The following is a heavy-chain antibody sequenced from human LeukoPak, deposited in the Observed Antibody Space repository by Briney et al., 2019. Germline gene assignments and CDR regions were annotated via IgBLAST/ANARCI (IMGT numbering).Heavy chain of an antibody. Sequence: GGSLRLSCAASGFTFSSYWMHWVRQAPGKGLVWVSRINSDGSSTSYEDSVKGRFTISRDNAKNTLYLQLNSLRAEDTAVYYCARVLYYYDSSGYYYFPFDYWGHGTLVTVSS. CDR1: GFTFSSYW. CDR3: ARVLYYYDSSGYYYFPFDY. J-gene: IGHJ4*01. CDR2: INSDGSST. V-gene: IGHV3-74*01. D-gene: IGHD3-22*01.